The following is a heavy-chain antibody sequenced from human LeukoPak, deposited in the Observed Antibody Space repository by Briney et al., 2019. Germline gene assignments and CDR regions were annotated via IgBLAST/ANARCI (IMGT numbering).Heavy chain of an antibody. CDR2: INHSGST. CDR1: GGSFSGYY. CDR3: ASRMTIFGLGRSNLFDY. J-gene: IGHJ4*02. D-gene: IGHD3-3*01. Sequence: SETLSLSCAVYGGSFSGYYWSWIRQPPGKGLEWIGEINHSGSTNYNPSLKSRVTISVDTSKNQFSLKLSSVTAADTAVYYCASRMTIFGLGRSNLFDYWGQGTLVTVSS. V-gene: IGHV4-34*01.